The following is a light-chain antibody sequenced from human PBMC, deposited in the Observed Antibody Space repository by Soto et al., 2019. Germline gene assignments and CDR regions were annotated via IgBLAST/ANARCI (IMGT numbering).Light chain of an antibody. Sequence: EIVLTQSPATLSLSPGERATLSCRASQSVSTYLAWYQQKPGQAPRLLIYDASNRATGIPARFSGSGSGTDLTLTISSLEPEDLAVYYCQQRSNWPLTFGPGTKVDIK. J-gene: IGKJ3*01. CDR3: QQRSNWPLT. V-gene: IGKV3-11*01. CDR1: QSVSTY. CDR2: DAS.